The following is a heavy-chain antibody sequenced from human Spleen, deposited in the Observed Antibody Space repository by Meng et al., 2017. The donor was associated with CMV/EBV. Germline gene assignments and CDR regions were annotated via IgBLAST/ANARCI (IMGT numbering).Heavy chain of an antibody. V-gene: IGHV1-2*02. CDR1: GGTFSSYA. CDR3: ARKRGGQLLKDYYGMDV. D-gene: IGHD2-2*01. CDR2: INPNSGGT. J-gene: IGHJ6*02. Sequence: ASVKVSCKASGGTFSSYAISWVRQAPGQGLEWMGWINPNSGGTNYAQNFQGRVTMTRDTSISTAYMELSRLRSDDTAVYYCARKRGGQLLKDYYGMDVWGQGTTVTVSS.